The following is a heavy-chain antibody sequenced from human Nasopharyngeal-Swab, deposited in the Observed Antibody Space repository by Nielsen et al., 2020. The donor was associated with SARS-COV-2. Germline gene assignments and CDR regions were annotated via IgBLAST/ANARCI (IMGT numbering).Heavy chain of an antibody. D-gene: IGHD3-10*01. CDR3: VYGSGSYYNLYY. V-gene: IGHV1-69*13. Sequence: SVKVSCKASGGTFSSYAISWVRQAPGQGLEWMGGIIPIFGTANYAQKFQGRVTITADESTSTAYMELSSLRSEDTAVYYCVYGSGSYYNLYYWGQGTLATVSS. J-gene: IGHJ4*02. CDR1: GGTFSSYA. CDR2: IIPIFGTA.